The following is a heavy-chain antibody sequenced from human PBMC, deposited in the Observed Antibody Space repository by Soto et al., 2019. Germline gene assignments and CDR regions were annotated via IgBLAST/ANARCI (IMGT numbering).Heavy chain of an antibody. V-gene: IGHV3-21*01. CDR3: ARDILSGGAYPDS. J-gene: IGHJ5*01. D-gene: IGHD3-10*01. CDR2: ISSGSSYI. Sequence: GGSLRLSCAASGFTFSTYTMNWVRQAPGKGLEWISSISSGSSYIYYAGSVKGRFTISRDNAKNSLFLQMNSLRADDTAVYYCARDILSGGAYPDSWGQGTKVTVPS. CDR1: GFTFSTYT.